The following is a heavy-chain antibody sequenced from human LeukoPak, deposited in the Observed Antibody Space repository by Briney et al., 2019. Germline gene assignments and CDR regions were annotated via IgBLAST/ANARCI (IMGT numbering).Heavy chain of an antibody. V-gene: IGHV3-30*18. D-gene: IGHD1-1*01. CDR1: GFTFSSYG. J-gene: IGHJ4*02. CDR2: ISYDGSNK. Sequence: PGGSLRLSCAASGFTFSSYGMHWVRQAPGKGLEWVAVISYDGSNKYYADSVKGRFTISRDNPKNTLYLQMNSLRAEDTAVYYCAKVLWVKQRGGTFFDYGGQGTLVTVSP. CDR3: AKVLWVKQRGGTFFDY.